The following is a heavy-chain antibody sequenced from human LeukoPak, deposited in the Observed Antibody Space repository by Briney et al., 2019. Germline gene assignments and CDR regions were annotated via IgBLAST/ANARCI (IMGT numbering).Heavy chain of an antibody. CDR3: ARGHYSSSWQPYNWFDP. V-gene: IGHV1-2*02. CDR2: INPNSGGT. J-gene: IGHJ5*02. Sequence: ASVKVSCKASGYTFTGYYMHWVRQAPGQGLEWMGSINPNSGGTNYAQKFQGRVTMTRNTSISTAYMELSSLRSEDTAVYYCARGHYSSSWQPYNWFDPWGQGTLVTVSS. D-gene: IGHD6-13*01. CDR1: GYTFTGYY.